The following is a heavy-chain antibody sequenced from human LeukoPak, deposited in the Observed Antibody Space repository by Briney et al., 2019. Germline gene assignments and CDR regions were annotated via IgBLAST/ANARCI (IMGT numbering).Heavy chain of an antibody. CDR2: IIGSGGTT. CDR1: GVTFSSYA. CDR3: AKRGFYYDSSGYFYFDY. J-gene: IGHJ4*02. V-gene: IGHV3-23*01. Sequence: GGSLRLSCAASGVTFSSYAMSWVRQAPGKGLEWVSIIIGSGGTTYYADSVKGRFTISRDNFKNTLYLQMNSLRAEDTAVYYCAKRGFYYDSSGYFYFDYWGQGTLVTVSS. D-gene: IGHD3-22*01.